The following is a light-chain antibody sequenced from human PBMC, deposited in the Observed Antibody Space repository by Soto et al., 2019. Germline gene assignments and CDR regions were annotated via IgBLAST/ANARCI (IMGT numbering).Light chain of an antibody. Sequence: DVVMTQSPLSLPVTLGQPASISCRSSQSLVYSGGNTYLDWFQQRPGQSPRRLIYKVSNRDSGVPDRDSGRGSGTDFTLKISRVEAEEVGVYYYMQGTHWPSTFGQGPKVEIK. J-gene: IGKJ1*01. CDR2: KVS. CDR1: QSLVYSGGNTY. V-gene: IGKV2-30*01. CDR3: MQGTHWPST.